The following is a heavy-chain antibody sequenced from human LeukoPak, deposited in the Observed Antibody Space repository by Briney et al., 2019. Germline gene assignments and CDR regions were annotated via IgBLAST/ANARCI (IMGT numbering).Heavy chain of an antibody. D-gene: IGHD6-19*01. CDR2: FSGSGSPT. Sequence: GGSLRLSCAASGFSVSNNGMSWARQAPGKGLEWVSAFSGSGSPTYYADSVKGRFTISRDNSKNTLYLQMNSLRAEDTAVYYCAKYTSGWGLDYWGQGTLVTVSS. V-gene: IGHV3-23*01. J-gene: IGHJ4*02. CDR1: GFSVSNNG. CDR3: AKYTSGWGLDY.